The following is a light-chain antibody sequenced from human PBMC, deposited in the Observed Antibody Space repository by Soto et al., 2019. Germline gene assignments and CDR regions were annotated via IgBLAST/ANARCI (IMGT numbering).Light chain of an antibody. CDR2: DAS. CDR3: QQYSNYPVT. J-gene: IGKJ3*01. CDR1: QGISRA. Sequence: AIQLTQSPSSLSALIVDRVTITCRASQGISRALAWYQQKPGTAPKLLIYDASSLESGVPSRFSGTGSGTDFTLTISSLQPEDFAAYYCQQYSNYPVTFGPGTKVDIK. V-gene: IGKV1D-13*01.